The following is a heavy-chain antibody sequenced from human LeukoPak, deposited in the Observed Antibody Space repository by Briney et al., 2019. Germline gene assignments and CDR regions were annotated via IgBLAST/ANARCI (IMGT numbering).Heavy chain of an antibody. CDR3: ARDIGLNGPFDY. Sequence: PGGSLRLSCAASGFTFSGYSMHWVRQAPGKGLEYVSAIGSDGGSTSYANSVKGRFTISRDNSKNTLYLQMGSLRAEDMAVYYCARDIGLNGPFDYWGQGTLDTVSS. D-gene: IGHD2-8*01. CDR2: IGSDGGST. CDR1: GFTFSGYS. V-gene: IGHV3-64*01. J-gene: IGHJ4*02.